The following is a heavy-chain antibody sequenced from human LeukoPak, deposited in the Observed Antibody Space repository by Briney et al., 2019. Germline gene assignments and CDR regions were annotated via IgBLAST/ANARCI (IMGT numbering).Heavy chain of an antibody. D-gene: IGHD4-23*01. CDR1: GGTFSSYA. CDR3: ARYGGNSAYYYYGMDV. CDR2: IIPIFGIA. V-gene: IGHV1-69*04. Sequence: ASVKVSCKASGGTFSSYAISWVRQAPGQGLEWMGRIIPIFGIANHAQKFQGKVTITADKSTSTAYMELSSLRSEDTAVYYCARYGGNSAYYYYGMDVWGQGTTVTVSS. J-gene: IGHJ6*02.